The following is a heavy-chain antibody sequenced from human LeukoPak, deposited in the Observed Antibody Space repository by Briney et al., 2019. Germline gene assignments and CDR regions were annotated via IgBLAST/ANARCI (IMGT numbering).Heavy chain of an antibody. D-gene: IGHD6-6*01. CDR1: GFTFSSYG. Sequence: GGSLRLSCAASGFTFSSYGMHWVRQAPGKGLEWVAAIWYDGSNKYHADSVKGRFTISRDNSKNTLYLQMNSLRAEDTAVYYCARDEIRIAARPSYFDYWGQGTLVTVSS. J-gene: IGHJ4*02. CDR3: ARDEIRIAARPSYFDY. CDR2: IWYDGSNK. V-gene: IGHV3-33*01.